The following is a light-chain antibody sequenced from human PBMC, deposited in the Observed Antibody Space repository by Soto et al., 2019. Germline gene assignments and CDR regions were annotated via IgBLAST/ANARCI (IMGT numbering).Light chain of an antibody. CDR3: QSYDSGLGAVI. Sequence: QSVLTQPPSVSGAPGQGVTISCTGNSSNIGAGYDVHWYQQLPGTAPKLLIFVNNNRPSGVADRFSGSKSGTSASLAITGLQAEDEADYYCQSYDSGLGAVIFGGGTKLTVL. CDR2: VNN. CDR1: SSNIGAGYD. J-gene: IGLJ2*01. V-gene: IGLV1-40*01.